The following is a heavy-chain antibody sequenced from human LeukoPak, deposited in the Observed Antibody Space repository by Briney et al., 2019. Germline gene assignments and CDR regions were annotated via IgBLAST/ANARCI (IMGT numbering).Heavy chain of an antibody. D-gene: IGHD6-13*01. CDR3: ARDSWYEFDY. CDR2: IYHSGST. J-gene: IGHJ4*02. Sequence: SETLSLTCAVSGGSISSSNWWSWVRQPPGKGLEWIGEIYHSGSTNYNPSLKSRVTMSVDTSKNQFSLKLSSVTAADTAVYYCARDSWYEFDYWGQGTLVTVSS. CDR1: GGSISSSNW. V-gene: IGHV4-4*02.